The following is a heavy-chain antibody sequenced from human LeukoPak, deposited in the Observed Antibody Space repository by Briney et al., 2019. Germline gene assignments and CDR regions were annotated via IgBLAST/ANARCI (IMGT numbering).Heavy chain of an antibody. CDR3: ARRTPGLYFGAFYYYMDG. J-gene: IGHJ6*03. V-gene: IGHV4-34*01. CDR2: INHSGST. Sequence: SEPLSLTCSVYGGSFSGYYWSWLRQSPGRGLEWLGEINHSGSTNYHPSLRSRLTISVDKSNNKFSLNMTSVTAADTAVYFCARRTPGLYFGAFYYYMDGWGKGATVIISS. D-gene: IGHD3-16*02. CDR1: GGSFSGYY.